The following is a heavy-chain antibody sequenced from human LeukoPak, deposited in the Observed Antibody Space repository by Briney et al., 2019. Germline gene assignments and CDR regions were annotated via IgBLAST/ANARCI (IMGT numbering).Heavy chain of an antibody. CDR3: ARSGPYCSSTSCYRDIDY. J-gene: IGHJ4*02. CDR1: GYTFTSYD. Sequence: ASVKVSCKASGYTFTSYDINWVRQATGRGFEWMGWMNPNSGNTGYAQKFQGRVTMTRNTSISTAYMELSSLRSEDTAVYYCARSGPYCSSTSCYRDIDYWGQGTLVTVSS. V-gene: IGHV1-8*01. CDR2: MNPNSGNT. D-gene: IGHD2-2*01.